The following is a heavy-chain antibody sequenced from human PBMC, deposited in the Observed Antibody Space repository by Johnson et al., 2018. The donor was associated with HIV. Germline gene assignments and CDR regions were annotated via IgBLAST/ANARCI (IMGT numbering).Heavy chain of an antibody. D-gene: IGHD6-13*01. V-gene: IGHV3-30*04. CDR3: ARGGEYSSSVYAFDI. CDR1: GFTFSSYA. Sequence: QVQLVESGGGVVQPGRSLRLSCAASGFTFSSYAMHWVRQAPGKGLEWVAVISYDGSNKYYADSVKGRFTISRDNSKNTLYLQMNSLRAEDTAGDYCARGGEYSSSVYAFDIWGQGTMVTVSS. CDR2: ISYDGSNK. J-gene: IGHJ3*02.